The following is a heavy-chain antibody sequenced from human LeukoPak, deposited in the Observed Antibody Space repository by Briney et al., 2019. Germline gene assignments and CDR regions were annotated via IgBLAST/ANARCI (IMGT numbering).Heavy chain of an antibody. V-gene: IGHV3-48*03. Sequence: GGSLRLSCAASGFTFSSYEMNWVRQAPGKGLEWVSYISSSGSTIYYADSVKGRFTISRDNAKNSLYLQMNSLRAEDTAVYYCARLRVVSGYDYGFDYWAREPWSPSPQ. CDR2: ISSSGSTI. J-gene: IGHJ4*02. CDR1: GFTFSSYE. CDR3: ARLRVVSGYDYGFDY. D-gene: IGHD5-12*01.